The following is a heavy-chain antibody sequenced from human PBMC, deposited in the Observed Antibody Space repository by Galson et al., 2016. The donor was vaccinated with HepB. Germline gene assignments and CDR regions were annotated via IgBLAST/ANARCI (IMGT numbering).Heavy chain of an antibody. CDR1: GFRVSAHR. Sequence: SLRLSCAVSGFRVSAHRVGWFRQAPGKGLECVSVLYGGGGTYHTDSVKGRFSVSRDNSKNIVYLQMNSLRADDTAVYYCVGYGGNSVWGQGTLVTVSS. J-gene: IGHJ1*01. V-gene: IGHV3-53*01. D-gene: IGHD4-23*01. CDR3: VGYGGNSV. CDR2: LYGGGGT.